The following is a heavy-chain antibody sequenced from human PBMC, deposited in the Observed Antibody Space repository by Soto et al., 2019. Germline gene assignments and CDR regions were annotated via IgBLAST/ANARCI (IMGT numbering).Heavy chain of an antibody. D-gene: IGHD3-3*01. CDR1: GGTFSSYA. Sequence: SVKVSCKASGGTFSSYAISWVRQAPGQGLEWMGGIIPIFGTANYAQKFQGRVTITADESTSTAYMELSSLRSEDTAVYYCAREFWSGQTLDPWGQGTLVTVSS. V-gene: IGHV1-69*13. CDR2: IIPIFGTA. J-gene: IGHJ5*02. CDR3: AREFWSGQTLDP.